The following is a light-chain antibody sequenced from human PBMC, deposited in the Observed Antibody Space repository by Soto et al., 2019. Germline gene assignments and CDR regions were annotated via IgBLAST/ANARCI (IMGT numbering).Light chain of an antibody. CDR3: CSYAGSTTYMV. V-gene: IGLV2-23*02. CDR2: EVN. CDR1: GSDGGSYNL. Sequence: QSALTQPASVSGSPGQSITISCTGTGSDGGSYNLVSWYQKRPGKAPKLMIYEVNKRPSGVSNRFSGSKSGNTASLTISGLQADDEADYYCCSYAGSTTYMVFGGGTKVTVL. J-gene: IGLJ2*01.